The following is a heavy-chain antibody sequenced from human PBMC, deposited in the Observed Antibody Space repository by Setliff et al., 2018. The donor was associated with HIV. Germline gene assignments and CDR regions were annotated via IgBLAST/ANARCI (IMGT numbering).Heavy chain of an antibody. D-gene: IGHD2-2*01. J-gene: IGHJ5*02. Sequence: PGESLKISCKGSGYSFTSYWIGWVRQMPGKGLEWMGIIYPGEEFNFRYSPSFQGQVTISVDRSISTAYLQWRTLKASDSGMYYCARHVTTVATSWFDPWGQGTLVTVSS. CDR1: GYSFTSYW. CDR2: IYPGEEFNF. V-gene: IGHV5-51*01. CDR3: ARHVTTVATSWFDP.